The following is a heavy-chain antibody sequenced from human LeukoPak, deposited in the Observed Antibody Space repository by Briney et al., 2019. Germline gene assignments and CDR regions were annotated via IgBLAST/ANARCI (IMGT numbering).Heavy chain of an antibody. Sequence: GGSLRLSCAASGFTFSSYEMNWVRQAPGKGLEWVSYISSSGSTIYYADSVKGRFTISRDNAKNSLYLQMNSLRAEDTAVYYCARDHRYGDYGYYYYYGMDVWGQGTTVTVSS. CDR1: GFTFSSYE. V-gene: IGHV3-48*03. CDR2: ISSSGSTI. CDR3: ARDHRYGDYGYYYYYGMDV. D-gene: IGHD4-17*01. J-gene: IGHJ6*02.